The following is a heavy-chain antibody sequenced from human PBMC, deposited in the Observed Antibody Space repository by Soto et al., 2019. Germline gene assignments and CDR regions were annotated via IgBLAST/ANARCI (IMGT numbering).Heavy chain of an antibody. J-gene: IGHJ5*02. D-gene: IGHD6-13*01. CDR3: ARDKTPAPGHSYHWFDP. CDR2: IYYSGST. CDR1: GDSISSGGYY. V-gene: IGHV4-31*03. Sequence: PSETLSLTCTVSGDSISSGGYYWSWIRQHPGKGLEWIGYIYYSGSTYYNPSLKSRVTISVDTSKNQFSLKLSSVTAADTAVYYCARDKTPAPGHSYHWFDPWGQGTLVTVSS.